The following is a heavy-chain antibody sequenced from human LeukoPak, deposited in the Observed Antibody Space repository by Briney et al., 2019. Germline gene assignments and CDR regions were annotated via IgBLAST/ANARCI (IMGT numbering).Heavy chain of an antibody. J-gene: IGHJ4*02. D-gene: IGHD1-26*01. CDR1: GFTFSTYG. CDR3: ARDRSYQTDY. CDR2: ISSSGTYM. V-gene: IGHV3-21*01. Sequence: PGGSLRLSCGASGFTFSTYGMNWVRHAPGKGLEWVSFISSSGTYMYYADSVKGRFTTSRDNAKNSLYLQMNSLRAEDTTVYYCARDRSYQTDYWGQGTLVTVSS.